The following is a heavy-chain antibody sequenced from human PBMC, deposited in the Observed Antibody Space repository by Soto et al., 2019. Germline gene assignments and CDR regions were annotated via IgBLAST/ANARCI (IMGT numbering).Heavy chain of an antibody. CDR3: ARAWEIVVHYYYYGMDV. CDR2: ISAYNGNT. J-gene: IGHJ6*02. CDR1: GYTFTSYG. D-gene: IGHD3-22*01. Sequence: ASVKVSCKASGYTFTSYGISWVRQAPGQGLEWMGWISAYNGNTNYAQKLQARVTMTTETSTSTAYMELRSLRSDDTAVYYCARAWEIVVHYYYYGMDVWGQGTTVTVSS. V-gene: IGHV1-18*01.